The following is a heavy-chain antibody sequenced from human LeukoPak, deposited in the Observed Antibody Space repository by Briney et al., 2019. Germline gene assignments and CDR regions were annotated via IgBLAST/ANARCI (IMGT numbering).Heavy chain of an antibody. J-gene: IGHJ4*02. CDR3: ARDRTRTGYSSGWYHDY. CDR1: GYTFTGYY. CDR2: INPNSGGT. D-gene: IGHD6-19*01. Sequence: ASVKVSCKPSGYTFTGYYMHWVRPAPGQGREWMGWINPNSGGTNYAQTFQGRVTMTRDTSISTAYMELSRLRSDDTAVYYCARDRTRTGYSSGWYHDYWGQGTLVTVSS. V-gene: IGHV1-2*02.